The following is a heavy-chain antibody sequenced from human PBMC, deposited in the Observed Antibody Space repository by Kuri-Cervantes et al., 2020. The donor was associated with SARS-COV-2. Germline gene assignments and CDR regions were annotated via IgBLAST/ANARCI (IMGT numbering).Heavy chain of an antibody. V-gene: IGHV3-72*01. CDR3: TRYDYGGNYYFDY. Sequence: GESLKISCAASGSTVSSNYMSWVRQAPGKGLEWVGRIRHRADSYTTEYAASVKGRFTISRDDSKSIAYLQMNSLKTEDTAVYYCTRYDYGGNYYFDYWGQGTLVTVSS. CDR1: GSTVSSNY. CDR2: IRHRADSYTT. J-gene: IGHJ4*02. D-gene: IGHD4-23*01.